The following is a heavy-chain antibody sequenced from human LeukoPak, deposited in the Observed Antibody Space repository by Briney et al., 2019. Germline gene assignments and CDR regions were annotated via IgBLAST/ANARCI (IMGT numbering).Heavy chain of an antibody. D-gene: IGHD5-18*01. CDR2: INTDGSST. CDR3: ATGSGLWSPDY. J-gene: IGHJ4*02. Sequence: GGSLRLSCAASGFTFSNAWMSWVRQAPGKGLVWVSRINTDGSSTSYADSVKGRFTISRDNAKNRLYVQMNSLRAEDTAVYYCATGSGLWSPDYWGQGTLVTVSS. V-gene: IGHV3-74*01. CDR1: GFTFSNAW.